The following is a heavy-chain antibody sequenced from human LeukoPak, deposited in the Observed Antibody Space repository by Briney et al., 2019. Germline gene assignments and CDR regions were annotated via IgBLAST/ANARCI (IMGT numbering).Heavy chain of an antibody. CDR3: AREGKGGGYYDFWSGYTYGMDV. J-gene: IGHJ6*02. CDR2: INPSSGST. D-gene: IGHD3-3*01. CDR1: GYTFTSYY. Sequence: ASVKVSCKASGYTFTSYYMHWVRQAPGQGLEWMGIINPSSGSTSYAQKFQGRVTMTRDTSTSTVYMELSSLRSEDTAVYYCAREGKGGGYYDFWSGYTYGMDVWGQGTTVTVSS. V-gene: IGHV1-46*01.